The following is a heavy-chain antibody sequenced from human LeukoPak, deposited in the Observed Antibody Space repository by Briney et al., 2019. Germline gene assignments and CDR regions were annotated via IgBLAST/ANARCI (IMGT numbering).Heavy chain of an antibody. CDR2: IKQDGSEK. CDR3: ARDRQIAY. Sequence: GGSLRLSCTASGFTFSNYWLTWVRQAPGQGLEWVANIKQDGSEKHYVDSVKGRFAISRDNAKNSLYLQMNSLRAEDTAVYYCARDRQIAYWGQGTLVTVSS. J-gene: IGHJ4*02. V-gene: IGHV3-7*01. CDR1: GFTFSNYW.